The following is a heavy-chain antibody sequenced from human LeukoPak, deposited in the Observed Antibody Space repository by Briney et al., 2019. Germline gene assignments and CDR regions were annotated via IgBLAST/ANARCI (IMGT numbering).Heavy chain of an antibody. CDR1: GFTFSSYS. Sequence: GGSLRLSCAASGFTFSSYSMNWVRQAPGKGLEWVSYISSSSSTIYYADSVKGRFTISRDNAKNSLYLRMNSLRAEDTAVYYCASGSGSYEWGQGTLVTVSS. D-gene: IGHD3-10*01. J-gene: IGHJ4*02. CDR3: ASGSGSYE. V-gene: IGHV3-48*01. CDR2: ISSSSSTI.